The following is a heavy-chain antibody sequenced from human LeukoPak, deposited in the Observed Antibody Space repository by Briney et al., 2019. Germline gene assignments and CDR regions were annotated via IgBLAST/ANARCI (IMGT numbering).Heavy chain of an antibody. CDR1: GFAFDEHG. V-gene: IGHV3-20*04. D-gene: IGHD3-10*01. J-gene: IGHJ4*02. Sequence: GGSLRLSCTASGFAFDEHGMSWVRQVPGKGLEWVSGINWSGGSTGYADPLRGRFTISRDNAKNSLYLQMDSLRAEDTALYYCARAPIISPFYFDYWGQGTLVTVSS. CDR3: ARAPIISPFYFDY. CDR2: INWSGGST.